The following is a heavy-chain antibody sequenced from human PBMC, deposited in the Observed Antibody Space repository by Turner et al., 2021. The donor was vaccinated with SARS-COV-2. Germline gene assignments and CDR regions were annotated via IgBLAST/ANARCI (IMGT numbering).Heavy chain of an antibody. CDR1: GGTLSSYT. Sequence: QVNLVQSGAEVKKPGSSVKVPCKASGGTLSSYTISWVRQGPGQGLEWMGRIIPILGITNYAQKFQGRVTITADKSTSTAYIDRNSLRSEDTAVYYCASRWFGELPFDYWGQGTLVTVSS. CDR3: ASRWFGELPFDY. CDR2: IIPILGIT. J-gene: IGHJ4*02. V-gene: IGHV1-69*02. D-gene: IGHD3-10*01.